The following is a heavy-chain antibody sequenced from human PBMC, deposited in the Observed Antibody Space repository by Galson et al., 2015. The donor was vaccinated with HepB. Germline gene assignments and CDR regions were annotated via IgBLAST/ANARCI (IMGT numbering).Heavy chain of an antibody. J-gene: IGHJ4*02. D-gene: IGHD3-10*01. CDR2: INPNSGGT. CDR3: ARGSYGSGSYMVY. CDR1: GYTFTGYY. Sequence: SVKVSCKASGYTFTGYYMHWVRQAPGQGLEWMGRINPNSGGTNYAQKFQGGVTMTRDTSISTAYMELSRLRSDDTVVYYCARGSYGSGSYMVYWGQGTLVTVSS. V-gene: IGHV1-2*05.